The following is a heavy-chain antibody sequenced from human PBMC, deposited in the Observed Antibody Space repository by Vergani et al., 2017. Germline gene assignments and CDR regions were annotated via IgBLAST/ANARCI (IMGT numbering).Heavy chain of an antibody. J-gene: IGHJ6*03. V-gene: IGHV4-34*01. CDR3: ARVNTETNGHLYYYYYMDV. D-gene: IGHD4-11*01. CDR2: IDHTGRP. CDR1: GGSFTSYH. Sequence: QVQLQQWGGGLLKPSETLSLTCVVNGGSFTSYHWTWIRQSPGEGLEWVGDIDHTGRPDYNPSLKSRLTMSVDKSRNQFYLTLNSVTATDTAIYFCARVNTETNGHLYYYYYMDVWGQGTAVTVS.